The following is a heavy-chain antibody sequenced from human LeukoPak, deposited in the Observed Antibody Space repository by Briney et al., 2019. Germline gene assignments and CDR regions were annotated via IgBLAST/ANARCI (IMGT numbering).Heavy chain of an antibody. D-gene: IGHD5-18*01. CDR3: ARVAMVRHFDY. V-gene: IGHV4-59*01. Sequence: SETLSLTCTVSGGSISSYYWSWIRQPPGKGLEWIGYIYYSGGTNYNPSLKSRVTISVDTSKNQFSLKLSSVTAADTAVYYCARVAMVRHFDYWGQGTLVTVSS. CDR1: GGSISSYY. J-gene: IGHJ4*02. CDR2: IYYSGGT.